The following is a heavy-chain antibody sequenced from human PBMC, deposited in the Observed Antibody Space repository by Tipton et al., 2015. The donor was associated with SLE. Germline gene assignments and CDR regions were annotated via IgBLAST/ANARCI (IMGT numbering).Heavy chain of an antibody. V-gene: IGHV4-59*01. CDR3: ARGSTSWFPCFEN. Sequence: TLSLTCSVSGGSISTYYWSWIRQPPGKGLEWIGYIYDSGNTNYNPSLKSRLTIPGDTSKNQFSLELSSVTAADTAVYYCARGSTSWFPCFENWGQRSLVTVSS. CDR1: GGSISTYY. D-gene: IGHD6-13*01. CDR2: IYDSGNT. J-gene: IGHJ4*02.